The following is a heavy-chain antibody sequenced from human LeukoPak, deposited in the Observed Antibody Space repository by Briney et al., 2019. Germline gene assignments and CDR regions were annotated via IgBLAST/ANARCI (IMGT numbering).Heavy chain of an antibody. CDR2: INSDGSST. J-gene: IGHJ4*02. CDR1: GFTFSSYW. D-gene: IGHD5-24*01. Sequence: GGSLRLSCAASGFTFSSYWMHWVRQAPGKGLVWVSRINSDGSSTSYADSVKGRFTISRDNAKNTLYLQMNSLRAEDTAVYYCARAGPSSMAVQTAPGTPNTLGCWGQGTLVTVSS. V-gene: IGHV3-74*01. CDR3: ARAGPSSMAVQTAPGTPNTLGC.